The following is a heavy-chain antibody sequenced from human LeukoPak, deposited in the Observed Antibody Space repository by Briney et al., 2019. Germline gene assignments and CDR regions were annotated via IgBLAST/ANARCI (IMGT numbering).Heavy chain of an antibody. V-gene: IGHV1-69*01. CDR2: IIPIFLTS. J-gene: IGHJ4*02. CDR1: GGTFSSSA. CDR3: ARELLPGGFADY. D-gene: IGHD3-22*01. Sequence: GSSVKVSCKASGGTFSSSAISWVRQAPGQGLEWMGGIIPIFLTSTYARKFQGRLTITADESTNTAYMELSSLRSDDTAIYYCARELLPGGFADYWGQGTLVTVSS.